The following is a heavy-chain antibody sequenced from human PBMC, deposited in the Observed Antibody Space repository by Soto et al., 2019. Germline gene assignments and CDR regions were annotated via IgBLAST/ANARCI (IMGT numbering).Heavy chain of an antibody. Sequence: SETLSLTCTVSGGSISSGDYYWSWIRQPPGKGLEWIGYIYYSGSTYYNPSLKSRVTISVDTSKNQFSLKLSSVTAADTAVYYCARDSGYDSRLGYWGQGTLVTVSS. J-gene: IGHJ4*02. CDR1: GGSISSGDYY. D-gene: IGHD5-12*01. CDR2: IYYSGST. CDR3: ARDSGYDSRLGY. V-gene: IGHV4-30-4*01.